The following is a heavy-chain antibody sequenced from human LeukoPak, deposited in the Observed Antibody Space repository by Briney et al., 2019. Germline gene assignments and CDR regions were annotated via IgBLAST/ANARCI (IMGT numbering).Heavy chain of an antibody. J-gene: IGHJ4*02. Sequence: GESLKISCKGFGYSFTNYWIGWVRQMPEKGLEWMGIIYPGDFDTKYSPSFQGQVTISADKSISTAYLQWSSLKASDTAIYYCARLVCSSTSCYSGFDFWGQGTLVTVSS. CDR1: GYSFTNYW. CDR2: IYPGDFDT. D-gene: IGHD2-2*01. CDR3: ARLVCSSTSCYSGFDF. V-gene: IGHV5-51*01.